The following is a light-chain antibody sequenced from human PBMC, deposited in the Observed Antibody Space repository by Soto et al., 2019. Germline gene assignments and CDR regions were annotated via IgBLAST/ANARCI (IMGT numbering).Light chain of an antibody. J-gene: IGKJ4*01. CDR3: LQHNSYPLT. V-gene: IGKV3-20*01. CDR1: QSVSSSY. Sequence: EIVLTQSPGTLSLSPGERATLSCRASQSVSSSYLAWYQQKPGQAPRLLIYGASSRATGIPDRFSGSGSGTDFTLTISSLQPEDFATYYCLQHNSYPLTFGGGTKVDI. CDR2: GAS.